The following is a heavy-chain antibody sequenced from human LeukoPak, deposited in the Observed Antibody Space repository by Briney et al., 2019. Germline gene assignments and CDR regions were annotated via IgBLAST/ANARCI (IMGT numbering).Heavy chain of an antibody. V-gene: IGHV3-21*01. CDR1: GFTFSSYS. D-gene: IGHD3-3*02. J-gene: IGHJ3*02. Sequence: GGSLRLSCAASGFTFSSYSMNWVRQAPGKGLEWVSSISSSSSYIYYADSVKGRFTISRDNAKNSLYLQMNSLRAEDKAVYYCARDHRIFGVVITPDAFDIWGEGTMVAVSS. CDR3: ARDHRIFGVVITPDAFDI. CDR2: ISSSSSYI.